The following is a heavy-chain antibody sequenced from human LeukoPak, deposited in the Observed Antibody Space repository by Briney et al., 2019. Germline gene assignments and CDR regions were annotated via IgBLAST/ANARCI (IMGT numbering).Heavy chain of an antibody. V-gene: IGHV3-30*04. CDR3: AKGRGWEASYYYYYMDV. D-gene: IGHD1-26*01. CDR2: ISYDGSNE. J-gene: IGHJ6*03. CDR1: GFTFSSYV. Sequence: GGSLRLSCAASGFTFSSYVMHWVRQAPGKGLEWVAIISYDGSNEYYADSVKGRFTISRDNSKNTLYLQMNSLRAEDTAVYYCAKGRGWEASYYYYYMDVWGKGTTVTISS.